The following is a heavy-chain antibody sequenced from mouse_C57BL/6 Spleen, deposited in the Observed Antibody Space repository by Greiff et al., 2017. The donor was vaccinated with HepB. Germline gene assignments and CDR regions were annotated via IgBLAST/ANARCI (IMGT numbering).Heavy chain of an antibody. J-gene: IGHJ4*01. CDR1: GFTFSSYA. D-gene: IGHD2-1*01. Sequence: EVKLMESGEGLVKPGGSLKLSCAASGFTFSSYAMSWVRQTPEKRLEWVAYISSGGDYIYYADTVKGRSTISRDNARNTLYLQMSSLKSEDTAMYYCTRDSYYGNHYYAMDYWGQGTSVTVSS. CDR3: TRDSYYGNHYYAMDY. CDR2: ISSGGDYI. V-gene: IGHV5-9-1*02.